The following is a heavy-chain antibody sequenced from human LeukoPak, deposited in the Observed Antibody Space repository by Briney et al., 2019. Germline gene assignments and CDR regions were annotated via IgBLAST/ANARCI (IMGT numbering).Heavy chain of an antibody. CDR3: ARHSYDSSGYYCGWFDP. CDR2: IYPGDSDT. J-gene: IGHJ5*02. V-gene: IGHV5-51*01. D-gene: IGHD3-22*01. Sequence: GESLKISCKGSGYSFTSYWIGWVRQMPGKGLEWMGIIYPGDSDTRYSPSFQGQVTTSADKSISTAYLQWSSLKASDTAMYYCARHSYDSSGYYCGWFDPWGQGTLVTVSS. CDR1: GYSFTSYW.